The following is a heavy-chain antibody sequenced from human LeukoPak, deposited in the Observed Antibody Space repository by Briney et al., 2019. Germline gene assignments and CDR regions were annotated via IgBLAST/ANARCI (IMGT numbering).Heavy chain of an antibody. J-gene: IGHJ4*02. CDR3: ARCKSEAVTGKQHFDN. D-gene: IGHD6-19*01. V-gene: IGHV4-39*07. Sequence: PSETLSLTCTVSGDSILNSAYYWGWIRQPPGKGLEWIGSISYSGTTYYNPSLKSRVSTSRDTPMNQFSLKLSSVTAADTAVYYCARCKSEAVTGKQHFDNWGQGTLVTVSS. CDR1: GDSILNSAYY. CDR2: ISYSGTT.